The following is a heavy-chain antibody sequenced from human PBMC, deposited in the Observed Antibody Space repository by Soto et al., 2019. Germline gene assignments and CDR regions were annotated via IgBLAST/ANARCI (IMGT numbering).Heavy chain of an antibody. CDR2: IYYSGST. D-gene: IGHD3-3*02. CDR1: GGSISSYY. Sequence: XGTLSLTCTVSGGSISSYYLSWIRQPPGKGLEWIGYIYYSGSTNYNPSLKSRVTISVDTSKNQFSLKLSSVTAADTAVYYCARIRKYYYYYYGMDVWGQGTTVTVSS. V-gene: IGHV4-59*01. J-gene: IGHJ6*02. CDR3: ARIRKYYYYYYGMDV.